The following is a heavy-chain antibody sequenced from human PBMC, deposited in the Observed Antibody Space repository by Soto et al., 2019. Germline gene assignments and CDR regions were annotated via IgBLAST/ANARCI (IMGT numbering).Heavy chain of an antibody. J-gene: IGHJ4*02. V-gene: IGHV4-39*01. CDR3: ARRRPNYFDY. CDR2: IYYSGST. CDR1: GGSISSSSYY. Sequence: SETLSLTCTVSGGSISSSSYYWGWIRQPPGKGLEWIGSIYYSGSTYYNPSLKSRVTISVDTSKNQFSLKLSSVTAADTAVYYCARRRPNYFDYWGQGTLVTSPQ.